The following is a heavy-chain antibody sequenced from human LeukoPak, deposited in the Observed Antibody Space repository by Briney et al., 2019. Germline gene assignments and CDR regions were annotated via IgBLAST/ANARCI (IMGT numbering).Heavy chain of an antibody. CDR2: ISSSSSYI. V-gene: IGHV3-21*01. CDR3: ANIVVVPAAMRTDAFDI. D-gene: IGHD2-2*01. J-gene: IGHJ3*02. CDR1: GFTFSSYS. Sequence: GGSLRLSCAASGFTFSSYSMNWVRQAPGKGLEWVSSISSSSSYIYYADSVKGRFTISRDNAKNSLYLQTNSLRAEDTAVYYCANIVVVPAAMRTDAFDIWGQGTMVTVSS.